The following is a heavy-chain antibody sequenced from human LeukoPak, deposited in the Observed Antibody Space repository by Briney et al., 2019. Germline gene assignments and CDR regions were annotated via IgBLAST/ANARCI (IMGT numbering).Heavy chain of an antibody. V-gene: IGHV4-59*08. D-gene: IGHD3-10*01. CDR1: GGSISSYY. Sequence: SETLSLTCTVSGGSISSYYWSWIRQPPGKGLEWIGYIYYSGSTNYNPSLKSRVTISVDTSKNQFSLKLSSVTAADTAVYYCARLFGSGSYYNTGGNYYYYYGMDVWGQGTTVTVSS. CDR3: ARLFGSGSYYNTGGNYYYYYGMDV. J-gene: IGHJ6*02. CDR2: IYYSGST.